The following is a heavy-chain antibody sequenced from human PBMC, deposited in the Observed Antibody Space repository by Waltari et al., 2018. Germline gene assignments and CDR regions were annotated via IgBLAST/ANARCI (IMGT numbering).Heavy chain of an antibody. D-gene: IGHD2-2*01. CDR3: ARDRVVPADEPDYYGLDV. V-gene: IGHV4-59*11. CDR1: RGSSRSHY. J-gene: IGHJ6*02. Sequence: QVHLQESGPGQVKPSETLSLTCDVSRGSSRSHYSSWIRRPPGKGLEWIGYIYYTGATNYNPSLMSRVTISVDTAKNQFSLKLSSVTAADTAVYYCARDRVVPADEPDYYGLDVWGQGTTVTVSS. CDR2: IYYTGAT.